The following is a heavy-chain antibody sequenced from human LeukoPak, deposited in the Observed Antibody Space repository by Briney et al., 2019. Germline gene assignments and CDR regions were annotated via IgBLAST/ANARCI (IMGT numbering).Heavy chain of an antibody. CDR1: GFTFSSYS. V-gene: IGHV3-21*01. CDR2: ISSSSSYI. D-gene: IGHD6-13*01. CDR3: AHSGYSSSWYVY. J-gene: IGHJ4*02. Sequence: GGSLRLSCAASGFTFSSYSMNWVRQAPGKGLEWVSSISSSSSYIYYADSVKGRFTISRDNAKNSLYLQMNSLRAEDTAVYYCAHSGYSSSWYVYWGQGTLVTVSS.